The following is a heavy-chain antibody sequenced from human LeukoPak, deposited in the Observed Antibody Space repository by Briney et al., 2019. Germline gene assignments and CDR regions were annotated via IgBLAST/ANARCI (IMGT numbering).Heavy chain of an antibody. CDR2: IYTSGST. CDR1: GGSFSGYY. D-gene: IGHD6-25*01. CDR3: ARDTISGHFDY. J-gene: IGHJ4*02. Sequence: PSETLSLTCAVYGGSFSGYYWSWIRQPAGKGLEWLGRIYTSGSTSYNPSLKSRVTMSVDTSKKQFSLKLSSVTAADTAVYYCARDTISGHFDYWGQGTLVTVSS. V-gene: IGHV4-4*07.